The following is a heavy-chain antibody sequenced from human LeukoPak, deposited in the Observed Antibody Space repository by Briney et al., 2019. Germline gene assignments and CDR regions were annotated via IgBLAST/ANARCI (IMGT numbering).Heavy chain of an antibody. CDR2: IFYTGST. Sequence: TSETLSLTCTVSGGSINDFYWSWIRQHSGKGLEWIGYIFYTGSTNYNPSLKSRVTISVDTSKNQFSLKLSSVTAADTAVYYCARLTYYYDSSGYYYFDYWGQGTLVTVSS. CDR1: GGSINDFY. J-gene: IGHJ4*02. V-gene: IGHV4-59*08. D-gene: IGHD3-22*01. CDR3: ARLTYYYDSSGYYYFDY.